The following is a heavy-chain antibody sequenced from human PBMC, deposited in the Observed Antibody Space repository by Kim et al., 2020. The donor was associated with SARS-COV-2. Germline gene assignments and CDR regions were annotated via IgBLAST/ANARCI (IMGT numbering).Heavy chain of an antibody. Sequence: SETLSLTCTVSSGSISSYYWSWIRQPPGKGLEWIGHTHYSGSTNYKPSLKSRVTISVDTSKNQFSLKLRSVTTADTTVYYCARDRKDDYGMGVWGQGTTV. CDR1: SGSISSYY. CDR3: ARDRKDDYGMGV. J-gene: IGHJ6*02. V-gene: IGHV4-59*01. CDR2: THYSGST.